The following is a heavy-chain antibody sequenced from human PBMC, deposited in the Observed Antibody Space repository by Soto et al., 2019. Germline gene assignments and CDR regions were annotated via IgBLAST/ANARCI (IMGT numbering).Heavy chain of an antibody. CDR3: AREGDYYGSGSYQGYFDY. V-gene: IGHV4-59*01. J-gene: IGHJ4*02. CDR1: GGSISSYY. CDR2: IYYSGST. D-gene: IGHD3-10*01. Sequence: SETLSLTCTVSGGSISSYYWSWIRQPPGKGLEWIGYIYYSGSTNYNPSLKSRVTISVDTSKNQFSLKLSSVTAADTAVYYCAREGDYYGSGSYQGYFDYWGQGTLVTVSS.